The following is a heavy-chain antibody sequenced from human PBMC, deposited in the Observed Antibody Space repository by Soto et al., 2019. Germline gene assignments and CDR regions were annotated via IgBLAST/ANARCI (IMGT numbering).Heavy chain of an antibody. V-gene: IGHV6-1*01. D-gene: IGHD1-26*01. CDR2: TYYRSKWYN. Sequence: KQSQTLSLTCAISGDSVSSNSAAWNWIRQSPSRGLEWLGRTYYRSKWYNDYAVSVKSRITINPDTSKNQFSLQLNSVTPEDTAVYYCARELGGGSVPEYYYYGMDVWGQGTTVTVSS. J-gene: IGHJ6*02. CDR1: GDSVSSNSAA. CDR3: ARELGGGSVPEYYYYGMDV.